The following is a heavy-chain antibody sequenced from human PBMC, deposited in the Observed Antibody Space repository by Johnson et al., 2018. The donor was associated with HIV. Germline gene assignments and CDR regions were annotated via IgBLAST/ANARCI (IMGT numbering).Heavy chain of an antibody. V-gene: IGHV3-9*01. CDR2: VSWNSGSL. J-gene: IGHJ3*02. CDR1: GFTFDDYA. CDR3: AKDDQNYYGSGSYYDAFDI. D-gene: IGHD3-10*01. Sequence: EVQLVESGGGLEQPGRSLRLSCEASGFTFDDYAMHWVRQAPGKGLEWVSGVSWNSGSLGYADSVKGRFTISRDNSKNTLYLQMNSLRAEDTAVYYCAKDDQNYYGSGSYYDAFDIWGQGTMVTVSS.